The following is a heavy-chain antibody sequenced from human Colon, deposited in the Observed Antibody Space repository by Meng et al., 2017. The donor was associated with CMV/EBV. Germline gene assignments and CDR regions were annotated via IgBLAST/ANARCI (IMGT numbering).Heavy chain of an antibody. J-gene: IGHJ4*02. CDR1: GFSLSTYEVG. CDR2: IYWDDDK. D-gene: IGHD2-2*01. V-gene: IGHV2-5*02. CDR3: AHKSLPAAFFDY. Sequence: QVPLKESGPTLVKPTQTLTLPCTFSGFSLSTYEVGVGWFRQPPGKAPEWLALIYWDDDKRYRSSLGNRLTLTHDASKNQVVLTMTDMDPVDTATYYCAHKSLPAAFFDYWGQGTLVTVSS.